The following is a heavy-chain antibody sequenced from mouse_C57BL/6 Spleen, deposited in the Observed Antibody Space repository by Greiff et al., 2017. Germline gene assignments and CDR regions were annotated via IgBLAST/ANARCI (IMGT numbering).Heavy chain of an antibody. V-gene: IGHV1-26*01. Sequence: VQLQQSGPELVKPGASVKISCKASGYTFTDYYMNWVKQSHGKSLEWIGDINPNNGGTSYNQKFKGKATLTVDKSSSTAYMELRSLTSVDSAVYYCARRPTVVEDYAMDYWGQGTSVTVAS. CDR2: INPNNGGT. J-gene: IGHJ4*01. CDR1: GYTFTDYY. D-gene: IGHD1-1*01. CDR3: ARRPTVVEDYAMDY.